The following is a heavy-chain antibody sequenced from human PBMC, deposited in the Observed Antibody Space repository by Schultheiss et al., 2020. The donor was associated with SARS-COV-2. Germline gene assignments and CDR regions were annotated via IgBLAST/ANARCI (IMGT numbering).Heavy chain of an antibody. CDR1: GGSISSSSYY. Sequence: SETLSLTCTVSGGSISSSSYYWGWIRQPPGKGLEWIGSIYYSGSTYYNPSLKSRVTISVDTSKNQFSLKLSSVTAADTAVYYCALGGATSGYGWFDPWGQGTLVTVSS. V-gene: IGHV4-39*01. CDR3: ALGGATSGYGWFDP. J-gene: IGHJ5*02. CDR2: IYYSGST. D-gene: IGHD1-26*01.